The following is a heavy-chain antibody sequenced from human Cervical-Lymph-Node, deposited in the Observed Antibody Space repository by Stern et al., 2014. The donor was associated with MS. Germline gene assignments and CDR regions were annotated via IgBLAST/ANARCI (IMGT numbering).Heavy chain of an antibody. J-gene: IGHJ6*02. CDR2: ITSTGYR. CDR1: GFTFSSYN. V-gene: IGHV3-21*01. CDR3: ARDDLRSYYGMDV. Sequence: VQLVESGGGLVKPGGSLRLSCAASGFTFSSYNMNWVRQAPGKGLEWVSSITSTGYRYNADSLKGRFTISRDNAKNSLYLHMNSLRDEDTAVYYCARDDLRSYYGMDVWGQGTTVTVSS.